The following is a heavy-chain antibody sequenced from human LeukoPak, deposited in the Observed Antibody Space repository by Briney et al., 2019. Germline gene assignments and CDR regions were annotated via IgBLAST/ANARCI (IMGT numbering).Heavy chain of an antibody. D-gene: IGHD3-9*01. CDR1: GGSISSYY. CDR3: ATTPLRYFDWRSPQINYYGMDV. Sequence: DPSETLSLTCTVSGGSISSYYWSWIRQPPGKGLEWIGYIYYSGSTNYNPSLKSRVTISVDTSKNQFSLKLSSVTAADTAVYYCATTPLRYFDWRSPQINYYGMDVWGQGTTVTVSS. J-gene: IGHJ6*02. CDR2: IYYSGST. V-gene: IGHV4-59*12.